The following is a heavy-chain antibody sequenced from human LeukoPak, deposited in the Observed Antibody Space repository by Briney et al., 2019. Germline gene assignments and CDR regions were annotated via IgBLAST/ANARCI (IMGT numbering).Heavy chain of an antibody. CDR2: VYYSGST. V-gene: IGHV4-39*07. D-gene: IGHD3-10*01. J-gene: IGHJ5*02. Sequence: SETLSLTCSVSGASISSNNNYWGWIRQPPGKGLEWIGNVYYSGSTYYNPSLKSRVTISVDTSKNQFSLKLSSVTAADTAVYYCARAELGECYWFDPWGQGTLVTVSS. CDR1: GASISSNNNY. CDR3: ARAELGECYWFDP.